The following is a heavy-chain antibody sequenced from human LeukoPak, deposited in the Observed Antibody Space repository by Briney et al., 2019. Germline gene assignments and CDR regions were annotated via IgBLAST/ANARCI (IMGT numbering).Heavy chain of an antibody. V-gene: IGHV3-30*18. J-gene: IGHJ4*02. CDR1: SFSFSNYA. CDR3: AKDWNSPLRYFDWFWGYFDY. CDR2: ISYDGSNK. Sequence: QPGGSLRLSCAASSFSFSNYAMSWVRQAPGKGLEWVAVISYDGSNKYYADSVKGRFTISRDNSKNTLHLQMNSLRAEDTAVYYCAKDWNSPLRYFDWFWGYFDYWGQGTLVTVSS. D-gene: IGHD3-9*01.